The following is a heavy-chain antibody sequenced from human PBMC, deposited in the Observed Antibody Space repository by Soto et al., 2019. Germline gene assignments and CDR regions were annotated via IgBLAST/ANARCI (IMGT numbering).Heavy chain of an antibody. CDR2: ISSDESNK. Sequence: QVQLVESGGGVVQPGRSLRLSCAASGFSFRTYGMHWVRRAPGKGLEWVAVISSDESNKYYADSVKGRFTISRDNSKNTLYLQMNSLRAEDTAVYYCVGGYYFGDYWGQGTLVIVSS. CDR1: GFSFRTYG. J-gene: IGHJ4*02. V-gene: IGHV3-30*03. CDR3: VGGYYFGDY. D-gene: IGHD3-10*01.